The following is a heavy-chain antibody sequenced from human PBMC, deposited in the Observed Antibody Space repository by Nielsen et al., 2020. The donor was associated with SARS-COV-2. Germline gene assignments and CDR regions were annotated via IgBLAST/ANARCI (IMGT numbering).Heavy chain of an antibody. J-gene: IGHJ6*02. CDR1: GGSISSYY. D-gene: IGHD2-2*01. V-gene: IGHV4-4*07. CDR2: IYTSGST. Sequence: SETLSITCTVSGGSISSYYWSWIRQPAGKGLEWIGRIYTSGSTNYNPSLKSRVTMSVDTSKNQFSLKLSSVTAADTAVYYCARDLGGYCSSTSCSIYYGMDVWGQGTTVTVSS. CDR3: ARDLGGYCSSTSCSIYYGMDV.